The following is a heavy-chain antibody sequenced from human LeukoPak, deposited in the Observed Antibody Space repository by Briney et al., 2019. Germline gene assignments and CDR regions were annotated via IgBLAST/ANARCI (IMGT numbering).Heavy chain of an antibody. J-gene: IGHJ6*03. D-gene: IGHD3-10*01. V-gene: IGHV3-64*01. CDR3: AREEVTMVRGVSYYYMDV. CDR2: ISSNGGST. Sequence: GGSLRLSCAASGFTFSSYAMYWVRQAPGKGLEYVSAISSNGGSTYYANSVKGRFTISRDNSKNTLYLQMGSLRAEDMAVYYCAREEVTMVRGVSYYYMDVWGKGTTVTISS. CDR1: GFTFSSYA.